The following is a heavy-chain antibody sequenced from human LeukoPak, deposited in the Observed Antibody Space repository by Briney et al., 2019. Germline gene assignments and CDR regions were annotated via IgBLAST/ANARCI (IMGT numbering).Heavy chain of an antibody. J-gene: IGHJ4*02. CDR2: IYYSGST. V-gene: IGHV4-39*01. Sequence: SETLSLTCTVSGGSISSSSYYWGWICQPPGKGLEWVGSIYYSGSTYYHPSLKSRVTISVDTSKNQFSLKLSSVTAADTAVYYCARQLGYYDFWSGYYTGNYFDYWGQGTLVTVSS. CDR1: GGSISSSSYY. D-gene: IGHD3-3*01. CDR3: ARQLGYYDFWSGYYTGNYFDY.